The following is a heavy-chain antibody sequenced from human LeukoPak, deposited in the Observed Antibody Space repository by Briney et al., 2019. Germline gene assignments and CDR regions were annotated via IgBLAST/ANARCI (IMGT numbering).Heavy chain of an antibody. CDR2: ISSNGGST. J-gene: IGHJ5*02. CDR3: ARMTVYGSGTVA. V-gene: IGHV3-64*02. D-gene: IGHD3-10*01. CDR1: GLTFSSYA. Sequence: GGSLRLFRAASGLTFSSYAMHWVRQAPGKGLEYVSGISSNGGSTYYAGSVKGRFTISRDNSKNTVNLQMGSLRIEDTAGYHCARMTVYGSGTVAWGQGTLVTVSS.